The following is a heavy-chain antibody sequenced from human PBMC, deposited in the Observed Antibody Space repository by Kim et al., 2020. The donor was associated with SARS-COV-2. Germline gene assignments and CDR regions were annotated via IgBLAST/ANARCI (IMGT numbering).Heavy chain of an antibody. D-gene: IGHD3-16*01. CDR1: GFTFSSYD. Sequence: GGSLRLSCAASGFTFSSYDMHWVRQATGKGLEWVSAIGTAGDTYYPGSVKGRFTISRENAKNSLYLQMNSLRAGDTAVYYCARRRDGSGGFDYWGQGTLVTVSS. CDR2: IGTAGDT. CDR3: ARRRDGSGGFDY. V-gene: IGHV3-13*01. J-gene: IGHJ4*02.